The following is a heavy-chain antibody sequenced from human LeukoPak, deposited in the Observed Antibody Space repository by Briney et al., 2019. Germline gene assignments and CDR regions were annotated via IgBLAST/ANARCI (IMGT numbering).Heavy chain of an antibody. CDR2: IYYSGST. V-gene: IGHV4-39*07. Sequence: SETLSLTCTVSGGSISSSSYYWGWIRRPPGKGLEWIGSIYYSGSTYYNPSLKSRVTISVDTSKNQFSLKLSSVTAADTAVYYCVSRAMFGNIVLMVYEINFDYWGQGTLVTVSS. J-gene: IGHJ4*02. CDR1: GGSISSSSYY. D-gene: IGHD2-8*01. CDR3: VSRAMFGNIVLMVYEINFDY.